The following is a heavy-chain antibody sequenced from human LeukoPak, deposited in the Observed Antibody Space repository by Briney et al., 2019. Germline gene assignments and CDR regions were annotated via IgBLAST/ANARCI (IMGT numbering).Heavy chain of an antibody. J-gene: IGHJ4*02. CDR2: ISGSGGST. V-gene: IGHV3-23*01. CDR1: GFTFSRYG. Sequence: GGSLRLSCAASGFTFSRYGMHWVRQAPGKGLEWVSAISGSGGSTYYADSVKGRFTISRDNSKNTLYLQMNSLRAEDTAVYYCAKRLFGVVNDYFDYWGQGTLVTVSS. CDR3: AKRLFGVVNDYFDY. D-gene: IGHD3-3*01.